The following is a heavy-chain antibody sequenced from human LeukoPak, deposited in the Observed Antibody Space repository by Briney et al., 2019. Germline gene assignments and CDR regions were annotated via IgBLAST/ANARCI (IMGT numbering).Heavy chain of an antibody. CDR1: GFTFSRYS. CDR2: ISSSSSTI. V-gene: IGHV3-48*04. D-gene: IGHD3-10*01. Sequence: PGGSLRLSCAVSGFTFSRYSMNWVRQAPGKGLEWVSYISSSSSTIYYTVSVKCRFTISRVNAKNSLHLQINSLQSEDTAWYSCTRYHNALVRGVLYYFYYWGQGTLVTLSS. CDR3: TRYHNALVRGVLYYFYY. J-gene: IGHJ4*02.